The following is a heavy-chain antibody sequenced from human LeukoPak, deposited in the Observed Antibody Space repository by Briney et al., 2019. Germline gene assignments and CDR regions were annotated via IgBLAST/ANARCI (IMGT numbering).Heavy chain of an antibody. J-gene: IGHJ4*02. D-gene: IGHD6-6*01. V-gene: IGHV3-23*01. CDR1: GFTFSSYS. CDR2: ISRSGGST. Sequence: GGSLRLSCAASGFTFSSYSMIWVRQAPGKGLEWVSAISRSGGSTYYADSVRGRFTISRDNSKNTLYLQVNSLRAEDTAVYYCAKSNREYDYWGQGTLVTVSS. CDR3: AKSNREYDY.